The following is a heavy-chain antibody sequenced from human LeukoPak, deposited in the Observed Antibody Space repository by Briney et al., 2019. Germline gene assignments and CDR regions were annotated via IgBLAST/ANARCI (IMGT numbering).Heavy chain of an antibody. Sequence: PSETLSLTCTVSGGSISSYSWSWIRQPPGKGLEWIGYTSYSGSTNYNPSLRSRFAISVDTSKNQFSLKLNSVTAADTAVYYCARAQDYGDYRGATFDIWGQGTMLTVSS. D-gene: IGHD4-17*01. CDR2: TSYSGST. V-gene: IGHV4-59*01. CDR3: ARAQDYGDYRGATFDI. J-gene: IGHJ3*02. CDR1: GGSISSYS.